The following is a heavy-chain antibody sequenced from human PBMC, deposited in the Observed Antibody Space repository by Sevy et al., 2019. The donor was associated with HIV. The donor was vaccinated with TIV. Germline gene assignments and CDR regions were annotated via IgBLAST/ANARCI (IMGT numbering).Heavy chain of an antibody. CDR1: GYTFTGYY. CDR3: ARGGFGWNYGAFDI. Sequence: ASVKVSCKASGYTFTGYYMHWVRQAPGQGLEWMGWINPNSGGTNYAQKFQGRVTMTRDTSISTAYMELSRLRSDDMAVYYCARGGFGWNYGAFDIWGQGTMVTVSS. CDR2: INPNSGGT. D-gene: IGHD1-7*01. V-gene: IGHV1-2*02. J-gene: IGHJ3*02.